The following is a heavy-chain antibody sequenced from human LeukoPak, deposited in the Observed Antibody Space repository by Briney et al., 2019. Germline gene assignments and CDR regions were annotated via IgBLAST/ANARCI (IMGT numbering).Heavy chain of an antibody. CDR3: ARGHYYYDSSGYYPLEY. CDR1: GHTFTNYS. D-gene: IGHD3-22*01. V-gene: IGHV1-18*01. Sequence: ASVKVSCKASGHTFTNYSITWVRQAPGQGLEWMGWISAYNSNTNYAQKFQGRVTMTTDTSTSTAYMELRSLRSDDTAVYYCARGHYYYDSSGYYPLEYWGQGTLVTVSS. CDR2: ISAYNSNT. J-gene: IGHJ4*02.